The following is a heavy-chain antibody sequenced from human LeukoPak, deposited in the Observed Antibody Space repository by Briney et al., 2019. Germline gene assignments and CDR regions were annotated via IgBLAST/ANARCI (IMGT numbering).Heavy chain of an antibody. Sequence: SETLSLICTVSGGSISTHYWSWVRQPPGKGLEWIGYIRYTGSTSHNPSLTSRITISLDTSKNQFSLKLSTVTAADTAMYYCARHCYASESDPFCYFDYWGQGILVTVSS. J-gene: IGHJ4*02. D-gene: IGHD3-10*01. V-gene: IGHV4-59*08. CDR1: GGSISTHY. CDR2: IRYTGST. CDR3: ARHCYASESDPFCYFDY.